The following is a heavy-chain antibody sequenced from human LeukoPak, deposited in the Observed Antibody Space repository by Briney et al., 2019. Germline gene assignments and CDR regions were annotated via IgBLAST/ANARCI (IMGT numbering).Heavy chain of an antibody. CDR3: ARVGYYDSSGYPSTDY. CDR1: GYTFTSYG. D-gene: IGHD3-22*01. CDR2: ISAYNGNT. Sequence: ASVKVSCKASGYTFTSYGISWVRQAPGQGLEWMGWISAYNGNTNYAQKLQGRVTMTTDTSTSTAYMELRSLRSDDTAVYYCARVGYYDSSGYPSTDYWGQGTLVTVSS. V-gene: IGHV1-18*01. J-gene: IGHJ4*02.